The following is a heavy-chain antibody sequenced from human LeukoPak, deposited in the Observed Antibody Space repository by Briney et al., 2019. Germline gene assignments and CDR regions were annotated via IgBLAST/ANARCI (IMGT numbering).Heavy chain of an antibody. Sequence: ASVKVSCKASGYTFTSYDINWVRQATGQGLEWMGWMNPNSGNTGYAQKFQGRVTITRNTSISTAYMELSSLRSEDTAMYYCARLLGWELSRDAFDIWGQGTMVTVSS. J-gene: IGHJ3*02. CDR1: GYTFTSYD. V-gene: IGHV1-8*01. CDR2: MNPNSGNT. D-gene: IGHD1-26*01. CDR3: ARLLGWELSRDAFDI.